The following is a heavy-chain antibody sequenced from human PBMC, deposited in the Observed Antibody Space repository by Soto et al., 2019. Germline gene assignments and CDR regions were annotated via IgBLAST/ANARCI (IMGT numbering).Heavy chain of an antibody. CDR3: ARRTTYYDILSGYYYYSDY. J-gene: IGHJ4*01. CDR2: ISAYNGNT. V-gene: IGHV1-18*01. CDR1: GYTFTSYG. Sequence: QVQLVQSGSEVKKPGASVKVSCKASGYTFTSYGISWVRQAPGQGLEWMGWISAYNGNTNYAQKLQGRVTMTTDTTTSTANMKLRSLRSNDTAVYYCARRTTYYDILSGYYYYSDYRGHGTLVTVSS. D-gene: IGHD3-9*01.